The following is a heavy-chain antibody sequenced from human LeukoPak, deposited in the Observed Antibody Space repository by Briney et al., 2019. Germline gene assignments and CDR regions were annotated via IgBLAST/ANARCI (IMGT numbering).Heavy chain of an antibody. J-gene: IGHJ3*02. CDR2: ISYDGSNK. V-gene: IGHV3-30-3*01. CDR3: ARDPDSSGWFDAFDI. CDR1: GFTFSSYA. Sequence: GGSLRLSCAASGFTFSSYAMRWVRQAPGKGLEWVAVISYDGSNKYYADSVKGRFTISRDNSKNTLYLQMNSLRAEDTAVYYCARDPDSSGWFDAFDIWGQGTMVTVSS. D-gene: IGHD6-19*01.